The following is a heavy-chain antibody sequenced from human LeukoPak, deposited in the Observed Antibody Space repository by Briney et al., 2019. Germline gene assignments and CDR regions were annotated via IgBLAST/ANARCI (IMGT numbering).Heavy chain of an antibody. J-gene: IGHJ4*02. D-gene: IGHD2-2*01. CDR2: IYTSGST. Sequence: SETLSLTCTVSGGSISSYYWSWIRQPAGKGLEWIGRIYTSGSTNYNPSLKSRVTMSVDTSKNQFSLKLSSVTAADTAVYYCARDGGVVPAALPFDYWGQGTLVTVSS. CDR1: GGSISSYY. V-gene: IGHV4-4*07. CDR3: ARDGGVVPAALPFDY.